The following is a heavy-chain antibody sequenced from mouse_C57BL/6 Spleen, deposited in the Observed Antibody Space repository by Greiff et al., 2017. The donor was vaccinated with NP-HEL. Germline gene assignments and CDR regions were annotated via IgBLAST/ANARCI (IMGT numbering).Heavy chain of an antibody. CDR2: IDPETGGT. V-gene: IGHV1-15*01. D-gene: IGHD2-1*01. Sequence: QVQLQQSGAELVRPGASVTLSCKASGYTFTDYEMHWVKQTPVHGLEWIGAIDPETGGTAYNQKFKGKAILTADKSSSTAYMELRSLTSEDSAVYYCTKGIYGNYGDYWGQGTTLTVSS. CDR3: TKGIYGNYGDY. J-gene: IGHJ2*01. CDR1: GYTFTDYE.